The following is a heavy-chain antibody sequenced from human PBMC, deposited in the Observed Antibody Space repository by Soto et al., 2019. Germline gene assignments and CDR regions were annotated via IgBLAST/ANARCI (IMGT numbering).Heavy chain of an antibody. Sequence: ASVKVSCKVSGYTLTELSMHWVRQAPGKGLEWMGGFDPEDGETIYAQKFQGRVTMTEDTSTDTAYMELSSLRSEDTAVYYCATPGRITIFGVVRGHWYFDLWGRGTLVTVSS. CDR1: GYTLTELS. CDR3: ATPGRITIFGVVRGHWYFDL. CDR2: FDPEDGET. J-gene: IGHJ2*01. D-gene: IGHD3-3*01. V-gene: IGHV1-24*01.